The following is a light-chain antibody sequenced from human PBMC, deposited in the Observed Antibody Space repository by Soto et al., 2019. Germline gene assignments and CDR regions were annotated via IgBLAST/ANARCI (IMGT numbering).Light chain of an antibody. J-gene: IGKJ2*01. CDR2: GAS. CDR3: QQYDSSYT. CDR1: QTVTNNY. Sequence: EIVLTQSPGTLSLSPGERATLSCRASQTVTNNYLAWYQQKPGQAPRLVMSGASSRATGIPDRFSGGGSEIDFTLTISRLEPEDFAVYYCQQYDSSYTFGQGTKLEIK. V-gene: IGKV3-20*01.